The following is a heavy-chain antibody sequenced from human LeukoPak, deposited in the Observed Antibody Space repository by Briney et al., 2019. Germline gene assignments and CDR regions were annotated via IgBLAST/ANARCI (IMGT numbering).Heavy chain of an antibody. CDR2: ISPSGGST. J-gene: IGHJ1*01. D-gene: IGHD2-21*01. V-gene: IGHV1-46*01. CDR1: GYTFTSYY. Sequence: ASVNVSCKASGYTFTSYYIHWVRQAPGQGLEWMGIISPSGGSTSYTQKFQGRVTMTRDTSTSTVYMELSSLRSEDTAVYYCARDESTSILWWWGQGTLVTVSS. CDR3: ARDESTSILWW.